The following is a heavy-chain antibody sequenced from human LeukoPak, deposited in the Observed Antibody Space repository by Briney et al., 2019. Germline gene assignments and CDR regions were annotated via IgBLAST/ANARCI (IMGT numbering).Heavy chain of an antibody. CDR2: IYNDGST. V-gene: IGHV3-53*01. CDR1: GFAVSDIY. J-gene: IGHJ4*02. CDR3: ARLHNLAAHDFDY. D-gene: IGHD1-14*01. Sequence: GGSLRLSCAASGFAVSDIYMNWVRQAPGKGLEWVSIIYNDGSTYYADSVKGRFTISRDTSKNTVYLQTNSLRAEDTAVYFCARLHNLAAHDFDYWGQGTLVTVSS.